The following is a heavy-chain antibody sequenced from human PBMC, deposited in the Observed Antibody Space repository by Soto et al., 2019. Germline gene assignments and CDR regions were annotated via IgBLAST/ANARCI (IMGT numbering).Heavy chain of an antibody. CDR1: GGSISSSSYY. V-gene: IGHV4-39*01. D-gene: IGHD2-21*02. CDR3: ARQRVVVVTPIQLGYIHY. CDR2: IYYSGST. Sequence: SETLSLTCTVSGGSISSSSYYWGWIRQPPGKGLEWIGSIYYSGSTYYNPSLKSRVTISVDTSKNQFSLKLTSVTAADTAVYFCARQRVVVVTPIQLGYIHYWGPAPPVTVSS. J-gene: IGHJ4*02.